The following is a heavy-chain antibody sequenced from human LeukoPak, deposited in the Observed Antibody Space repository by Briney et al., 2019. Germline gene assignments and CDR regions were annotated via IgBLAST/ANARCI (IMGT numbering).Heavy chain of an antibody. CDR3: AKSKSLWFGEFDY. CDR2: IKQDGSEK. J-gene: IGHJ4*02. D-gene: IGHD3-10*01. V-gene: IGHV3-7*03. CDR1: GFTFSSYW. Sequence: GGSLRLSCAASGFTFSSYWMSWVRQAPGKGLEWVANIKQDGSEKYYVDSVKGRFTISRDNAKNSLYLQMNSLRAEDTAVYYCAKSKSLWFGEFDYWGQGTLVTVSS.